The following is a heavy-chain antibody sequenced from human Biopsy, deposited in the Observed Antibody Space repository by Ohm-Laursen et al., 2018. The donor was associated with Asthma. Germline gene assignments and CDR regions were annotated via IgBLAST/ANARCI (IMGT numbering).Heavy chain of an antibody. CDR3: ARGVDRVTGLLDHFDS. V-gene: IGHV4-59*11. D-gene: IGHD2-21*02. Sequence: SDTLSLTCTVSGGSIRSHDWTWIRLPPGKGLEYIGDVSHTGSTNYNPSLKSRVTISLDTSKSQFSLRLTSVTPADTAVYYCARGVDRVTGLLDHFDSWGQGTLVTVSS. J-gene: IGHJ4*02. CDR1: GGSIRSHD. CDR2: VSHTGST.